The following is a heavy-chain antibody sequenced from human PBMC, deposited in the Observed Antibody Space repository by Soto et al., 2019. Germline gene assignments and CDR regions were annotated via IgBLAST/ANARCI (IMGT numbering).Heavy chain of an antibody. Sequence: QVQLVESGGGVVQPGRSLRLSCAASGFTFSSYASHGAARVPARGRGGVAVIWNDGSNKYYADSVKGRFTISRDNSKNTLYLQMNSLRAEDTAVYYCAREGTYCSGGSCYPHFDYWGQGTLVTVSS. J-gene: IGHJ4*02. CDR1: GFTFSSYA. V-gene: IGHV3-33*01. CDR2: IWNDGSNK. CDR3: AREGTYCSGGSCYPHFDY. D-gene: IGHD2-15*01.